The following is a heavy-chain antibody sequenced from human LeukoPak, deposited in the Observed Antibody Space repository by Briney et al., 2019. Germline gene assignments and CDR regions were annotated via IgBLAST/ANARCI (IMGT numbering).Heavy chain of an antibody. V-gene: IGHV3-15*07. CDR1: GFTFSNAY. Sequence: TGGHLRLSCAASGFTFSNAYMNWVRQAPGKGLEWVGRIKPKTDGETTEYAAPVKGRFSISRDDSKNMLYLQMNSLKTEDTAVYYCITPLPYSAQGGQGTLVTVSS. J-gene: IGHJ4*02. CDR2: IKPKTDGETT. D-gene: IGHD2-21*01. CDR3: ITPLPYSAQ.